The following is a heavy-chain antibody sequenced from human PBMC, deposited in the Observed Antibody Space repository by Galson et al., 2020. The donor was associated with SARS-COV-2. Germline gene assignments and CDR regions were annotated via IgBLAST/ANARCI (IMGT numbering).Heavy chain of an antibody. Sequence: SVKVSCKSSGVAFNSYTITWVRQAPGQGLEWVGRITPFTGRTSYAQKFQDRVSMTADESTSTAYMELSSLGFEDTAVYYCARGHFCGGDCPQFWGQGTLVTVS. CDR2: ITPFTGRT. D-gene: IGHD2-21*02. J-gene: IGHJ4*02. CDR3: ARGHFCGGDCPQF. V-gene: IGHV1-69*08. CDR1: GVAFNSYT.